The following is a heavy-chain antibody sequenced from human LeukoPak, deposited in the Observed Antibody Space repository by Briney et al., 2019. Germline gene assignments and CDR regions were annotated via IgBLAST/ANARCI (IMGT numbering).Heavy chain of an antibody. CDR2: ISWNSGSI. V-gene: IGHV3-9*03. CDR1: GFTFDDYA. J-gene: IGHJ4*02. D-gene: IGHD6-6*01. Sequence: SLRLSCAASGFTFDDYAMHWVRQAPGKGLEWVSGISWNSGSIGYADSVKGRFTISRDNAKNSLYLQMNSLRAEDMALYYCAKVAARGPGLGSYFDYWGQGTLVTVSS. CDR3: AKVAARGPGLGSYFDY.